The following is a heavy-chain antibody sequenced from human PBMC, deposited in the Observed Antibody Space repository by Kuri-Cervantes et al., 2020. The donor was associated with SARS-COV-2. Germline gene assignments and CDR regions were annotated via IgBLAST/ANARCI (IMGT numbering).Heavy chain of an antibody. D-gene: IGHD3-22*01. CDR3: ARTSGYYSDYFDY. J-gene: IGHJ4*02. Sequence: SETLSLTCTVSGGSISSSSYYWGWIRQPPGKGLEWIGSIYYSGSTYHNPSLKSRVTISVDTSKNQFSLKLSSVTAADTAVYYCARTSGYYSDYFDYWGQGTLVTVSS. V-gene: IGHV4-39*01. CDR1: GGSISSSSYY. CDR2: IYYSGST.